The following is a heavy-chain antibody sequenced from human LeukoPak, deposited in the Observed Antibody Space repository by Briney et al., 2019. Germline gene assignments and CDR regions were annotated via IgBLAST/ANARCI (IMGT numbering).Heavy chain of an antibody. CDR2: IKEDGTET. V-gene: IGHV3-7*03. D-gene: IGHD5-24*01. Sequence: TGGSLRLSCAASGFTVSNNYMSWVRLAPGKGLEWVANIKEDGTETYYVDSVKGRFTISRDNAKNSLYLQMNSLRVEDTAVYYCAKEGRSLQTYWGQGTLVTVSS. CDR3: AKEGRSLQTY. J-gene: IGHJ4*02. CDR1: GFTVSNNY.